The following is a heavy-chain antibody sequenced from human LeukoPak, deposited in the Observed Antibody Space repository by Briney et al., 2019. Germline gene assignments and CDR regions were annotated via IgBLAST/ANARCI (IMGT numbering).Heavy chain of an antibody. D-gene: IGHD1-26*01. V-gene: IGHV3-23*01. CDR2: ISGSGDTT. Sequence: GGSLRLSCAASGFTFSSYAMNWVRQAPGRGLEWVSFISGSGDTTYYADSVKGRFNISRDNSKNTLYLQMNRQRAEDTAVYYCAKSRGESRGASNYWGQGTLVTVSS. CDR3: AKSRGESRGASNY. CDR1: GFTFSSYA. J-gene: IGHJ4*02.